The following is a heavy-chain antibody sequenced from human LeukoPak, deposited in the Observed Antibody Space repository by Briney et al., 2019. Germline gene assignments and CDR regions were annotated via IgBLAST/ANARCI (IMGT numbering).Heavy chain of an antibody. CDR1: GSTFSSYA. CDR3: ARSADYGDSYFDY. D-gene: IGHD4-17*01. CDR2: ISYDGSNK. J-gene: IGHJ4*02. Sequence: GGSLRLSCAASGSTFSSYAMHWVRQAPGKGLEWVAVISYDGSNKYYADSVKGRFTISRDNSKNTLYLQMNSLRAGDTAVYYCARSADYGDSYFDYWGQGTLVTVSS. V-gene: IGHV3-30-3*01.